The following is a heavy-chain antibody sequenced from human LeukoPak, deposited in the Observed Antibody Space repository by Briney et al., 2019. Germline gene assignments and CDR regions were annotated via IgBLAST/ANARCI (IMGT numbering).Heavy chain of an antibody. J-gene: IGHJ4*02. CDR3: ARYSRVKGGQHYFDY. D-gene: IGHD2-21*01. V-gene: IGHV4-59*01. Sequence: SETLSLTCTVSGGSISSYYWSWIRQPPGKGLEWIGYIYYSGSTNYNPSLKSRVTISVDTSKNQFSLKLSSVTAADTAVYYCARYSRVKGGQHYFDYWGQGTLVTVSS. CDR1: GGSISSYY. CDR2: IYYSGST.